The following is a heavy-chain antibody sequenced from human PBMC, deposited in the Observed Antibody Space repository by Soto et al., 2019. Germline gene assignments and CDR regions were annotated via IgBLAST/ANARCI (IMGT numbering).Heavy chain of an antibody. CDR1: GFTFSGYW. Sequence: EVQLVESGGGLVQPGGSLRLSCAASGFTFSGYWMTCARQAPGKGLEWVAQIKDDGSEKFYVDSVKGRFTISRDNADNLLYLQMNSLRAEDTAVYFCARDGYCSGGRCYRRNDYWGQGTLVIVSS. CDR3: ARDGYCSGGRCYRRNDY. J-gene: IGHJ4*02. D-gene: IGHD2-15*01. CDR2: IKDDGSEK. V-gene: IGHV3-7*01.